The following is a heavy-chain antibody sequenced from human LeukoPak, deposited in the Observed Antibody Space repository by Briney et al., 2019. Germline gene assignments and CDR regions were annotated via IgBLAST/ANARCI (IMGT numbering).Heavy chain of an antibody. Sequence: GGSLRLSCAASGFTFSSYAMSWVRQAPGKGLEWVSAISGSGGSTYYADSVKGRFTISRDNSKNTLYLQMNSLRAEDTAVYYCAKDLFAYLGVVVVPAAIRWPFDYWGQGTLVTVSS. D-gene: IGHD2-2*01. CDR1: GFTFSSYA. CDR2: ISGSGGST. V-gene: IGHV3-23*01. J-gene: IGHJ4*02. CDR3: AKDLFAYLGVVVVPAAIRWPFDY.